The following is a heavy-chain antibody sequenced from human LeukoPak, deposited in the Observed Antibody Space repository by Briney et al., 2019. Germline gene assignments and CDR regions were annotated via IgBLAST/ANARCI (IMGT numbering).Heavy chain of an antibody. Sequence: SETLSLTCAVYGGSFSGYYWSWIRQPPGKGLEWIGEINHSGSTNYNPSLKSRVTISVDTSKNQFSLKLSSVTAADTAVYYCARGPNYYGSGSSHKNPYYYYYGMDVWGQGTTVTVSS. CDR1: GGSFSGYY. CDR2: INHSGST. J-gene: IGHJ6*02. CDR3: ARGPNYYGSGSSHKNPYYYYYGMDV. D-gene: IGHD3-10*01. V-gene: IGHV4-34*01.